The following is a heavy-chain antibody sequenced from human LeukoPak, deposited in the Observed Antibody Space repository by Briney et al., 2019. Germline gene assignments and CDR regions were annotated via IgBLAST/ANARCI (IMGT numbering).Heavy chain of an antibody. J-gene: IGHJ4*02. Sequence: GGSLRLSCAASGFPFNSYWMTWVRQAPGKGLEWVGTIRQDGSEKYYVDSLKGRFTISRDNAKNSLYLQMTGLRAEDTAMYYCARETGGPFDYWGRGTLVTVSS. CDR3: ARETGGPFDY. CDR2: IRQDGSEK. D-gene: IGHD3-10*01. V-gene: IGHV3-7*03. CDR1: GFPFNSYW.